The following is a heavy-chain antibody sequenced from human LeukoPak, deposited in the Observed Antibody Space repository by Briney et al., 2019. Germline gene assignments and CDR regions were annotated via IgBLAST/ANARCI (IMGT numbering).Heavy chain of an antibody. CDR1: GFTFSIYA. CDR3: AKGGNTRILDYYYYMDV. J-gene: IGHJ6*03. Sequence: GGSLRLSCAGSGFTFSIYAMTWVRQAPGKGLEWVSSISGRGDSTNYADSVKGRFTISRDNSKNTLYMQMNSLKVEDTAVYYCAKGGNTRILDYYYYMDVWGKGTTVTVSS. D-gene: IGHD2-2*02. V-gene: IGHV3-23*01. CDR2: ISGRGDST.